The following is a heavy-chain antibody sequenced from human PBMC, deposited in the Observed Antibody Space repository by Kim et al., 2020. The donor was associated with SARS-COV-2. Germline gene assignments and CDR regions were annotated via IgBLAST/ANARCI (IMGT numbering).Heavy chain of an antibody. CDR2: IYYSGST. D-gene: IGHD4-17*01. V-gene: IGHV4-31*03. J-gene: IGHJ5*02. CDR3: ARASDYGGNSAKGPIGWFAP. CDR1: GGSISSGGYY. Sequence: SETLSLTCTVSGGSISSGGYYWSWIRQHPGKGLEWIGYIYYSGSTYYNPSLKSRVTISVDTSKNQFSLKLSSVTAADTAVYYCARASDYGGNSAKGPIGWFAPWGQGTLVTVSS.